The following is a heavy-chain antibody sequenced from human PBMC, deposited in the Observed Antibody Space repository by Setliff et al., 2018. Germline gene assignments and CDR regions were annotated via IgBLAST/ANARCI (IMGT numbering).Heavy chain of an antibody. CDR3: AKDRDNRWHNFDS. Sequence: GGSLRLSCAASGFNFSINDMTYGMSWVRQAPGKGLEWVSVVYSGSPNTYYAASVKGRFTISRDNSKNTLYLQMNSLRVEDSGVYYCAKDRDNRWHNFDSWGHGVLVTVSS. J-gene: IGHJ4*01. V-gene: IGHV3-23*03. CDR2: VYSGSPNT. CDR1: GFNFSINDMTYG. D-gene: IGHD1-1*01.